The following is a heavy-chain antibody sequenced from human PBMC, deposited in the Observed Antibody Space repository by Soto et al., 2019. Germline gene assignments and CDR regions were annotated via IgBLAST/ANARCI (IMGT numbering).Heavy chain of an antibody. CDR3: ATGTGLHNFYGMDV. CDR1: GYTLTELS. D-gene: IGHD4-4*01. V-gene: IGHV1-24*01. Sequence: ASVKVSCKVSGYTLTELSMHWVRQAPGKGLEWMGGFDPEDGETIYAQKFQGRVTMTEDTSTDTAYMELSSLRSEDTAVYYCATGTGLHNFYGMDVWGQGTTATV. CDR2: FDPEDGET. J-gene: IGHJ6*02.